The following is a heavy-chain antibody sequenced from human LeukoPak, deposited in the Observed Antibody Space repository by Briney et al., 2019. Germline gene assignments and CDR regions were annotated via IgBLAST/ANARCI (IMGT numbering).Heavy chain of an antibody. J-gene: IGHJ4*02. CDR1: GFTLSSYA. D-gene: IGHD1-26*01. CDR2: ISGSGAST. V-gene: IGHV3-23*01. Sequence: TGGSLRLSCAASGFTLSSYAMNWVRQAPGKGLEWISGISGSGASTYYADSVKGRFTISRDDSRNTLYLQMNSLRGDDTAVYYCAKDVGKWESLHFFDYWGQGTLVTVSS. CDR3: AKDVGKWESLHFFDY.